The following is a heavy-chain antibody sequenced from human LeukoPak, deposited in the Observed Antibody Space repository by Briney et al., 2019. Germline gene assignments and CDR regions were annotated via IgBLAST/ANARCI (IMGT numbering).Heavy chain of an antibody. D-gene: IGHD6-19*01. CDR3: ARSGGYSSGWYLDY. V-gene: IGHV3-30*19. CDR2: ISYDGSNK. CDR1: GFTFSSYG. Sequence: GGSLRLSCAASGFTFSSYGMHWVRQAPGKGLEWVAVISYDGSNKYYADSVKGRFTISRDNSKNTLYLQMNSLRAEDTAVYYCARSGGYSSGWYLDYWGQGTLVTVSS. J-gene: IGHJ4*02.